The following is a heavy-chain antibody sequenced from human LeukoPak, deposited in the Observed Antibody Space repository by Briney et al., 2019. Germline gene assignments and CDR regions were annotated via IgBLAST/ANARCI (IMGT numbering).Heavy chain of an antibody. V-gene: IGHV4-39*01. J-gene: IGHJ4*02. CDR1: GVSISSSNSY. Sequence: SETLSLTCTVSGVSISSSNSYWGWIRQPPGKGLEWIGSIYYTGNTYYNASLKSRVTISIDTSKNQISLRLTSVTATDTAMYYCARQTGSGLFTLPGDQGTLVTVSS. D-gene: IGHD3/OR15-3a*01. CDR2: IYYTGNT. CDR3: ARQTGSGLFTLP.